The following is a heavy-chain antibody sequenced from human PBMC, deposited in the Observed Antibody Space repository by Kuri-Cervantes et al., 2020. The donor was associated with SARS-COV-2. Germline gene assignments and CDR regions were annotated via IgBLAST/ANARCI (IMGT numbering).Heavy chain of an antibody. CDR2: ISGHSRYI. CDR3: ASPQGQGS. CDR1: GSAFSDYS. V-gene: IGHV3-21*01. Sequence: GESLKIPCAASGSAFSDYSMLWFRQAPGKGLEWVSSISGHSRYIYYRDSVKGRFTISRDNARKSLFLQMNSLRVEDTGIYYCASPQGQGSWGPGTRVTVSS. J-gene: IGHJ5*02.